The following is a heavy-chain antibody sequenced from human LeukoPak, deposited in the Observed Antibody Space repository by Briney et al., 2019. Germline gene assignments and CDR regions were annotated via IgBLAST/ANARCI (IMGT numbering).Heavy chain of an antibody. CDR1: GFTFDDYA. V-gene: IGHV3-9*01. D-gene: IGHD2-2*01. CDR3: AKGRDKYQLLSKNWFDP. J-gene: IGHJ5*02. CDR2: ISWNSGSI. Sequence: PGGSLRLSCAASGFTFDDYAMHWVRQPPGKGLEWVSGISWNSGSIGYADSVKGRFTISRDNAKNSLYLQMNSLRAEDTALYYCAKGRDKYQLLSKNWFDPWGQGTLVTVSS.